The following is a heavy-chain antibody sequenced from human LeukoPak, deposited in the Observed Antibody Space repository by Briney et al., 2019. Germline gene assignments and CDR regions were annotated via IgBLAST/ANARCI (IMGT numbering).Heavy chain of an antibody. J-gene: IGHJ6*03. D-gene: IGHD6-19*01. V-gene: IGHV4-34*01. Sequence: SETLCLTCAVYGGSFSGYYWSWTRQPPGKGLEWIGEINHSGSTNYNPSLKSRVTISVDTSKNQFSLQLNSVTPEDTAVYYCARDSIAVAVDPSYYSYYMDVWGNGTTVTVSS. CDR1: GGSFSGYY. CDR2: INHSGST. CDR3: ARDSIAVAVDPSYYSYYMDV.